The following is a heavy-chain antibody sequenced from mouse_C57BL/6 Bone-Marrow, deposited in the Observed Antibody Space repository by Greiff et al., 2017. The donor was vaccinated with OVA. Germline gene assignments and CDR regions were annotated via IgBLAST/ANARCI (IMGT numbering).Heavy chain of an antibody. Sequence: EVKLVESGGGLVQPGESLKLSCESYEYEFPSHDMSWVRKTPEKRLELVAAINRDGGSTYYTETIERRFTISRDNTKKTLYLQMSSLRSEDTALYDCARQGGYDWFAYWGQGTLVTVSA. D-gene: IGHD2-2*01. CDR2: INRDGGST. V-gene: IGHV5-2*01. J-gene: IGHJ3*01. CDR3: ARQGGYDWFAY. CDR1: EYEFPSHD.